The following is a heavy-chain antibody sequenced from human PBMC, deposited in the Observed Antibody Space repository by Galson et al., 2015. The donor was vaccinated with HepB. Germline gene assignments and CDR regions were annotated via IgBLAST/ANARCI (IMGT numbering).Heavy chain of an antibody. CDR2: ISENDIST. Sequence: SLRLSCAASGLTLETYDISWVRQAPGRGLQWVSAISENDISTHYADPVNGRFTISRQKSKNMVFLQMNRLKVEDTAVYYCAKGSPTSFYHYYMDVWGKGTTVTVSS. CDR1: GLTLETYD. D-gene: IGHD2/OR15-2a*01. J-gene: IGHJ6*03. V-gene: IGHV3-23*01. CDR3: AKGSPTSFYHYYMDV.